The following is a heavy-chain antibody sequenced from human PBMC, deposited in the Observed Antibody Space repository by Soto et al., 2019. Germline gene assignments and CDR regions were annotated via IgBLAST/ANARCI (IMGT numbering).Heavy chain of an antibody. CDR1: GGSISSGGYS. V-gene: IGHV4-30-2*01. D-gene: IGHD2-2*01. Sequence: SETLSLTCAVSGGSISSGGYSWSWIRQPPGKGLEWIGYIYHSGSTYYNPSLKSRVTISVDRSKNQFSLKLSSVTAADTAVYYCARGYCSSTSCYGFDYWAREPWSPSPQ. CDR2: IYHSGST. CDR3: ARGYCSSTSCYGFDY. J-gene: IGHJ4*02.